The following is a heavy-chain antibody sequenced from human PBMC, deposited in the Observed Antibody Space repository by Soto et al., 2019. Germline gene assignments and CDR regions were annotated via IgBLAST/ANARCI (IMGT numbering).Heavy chain of an antibody. CDR2: INHSGGT. J-gene: IGHJ4*02. Sequence: SETLSLTCAVYGGSFSDYHWSWIRQPPGKGLEWIGEINHSGGTNYNPSLESRVTISIDTSKNQFSLKPSSVTAADTAVYYCANLNFGSGSYSTWGQGALVTVSS. D-gene: IGHD3-10*01. V-gene: IGHV4-34*01. CDR3: ANLNFGSGSYST. CDR1: GGSFSDYH.